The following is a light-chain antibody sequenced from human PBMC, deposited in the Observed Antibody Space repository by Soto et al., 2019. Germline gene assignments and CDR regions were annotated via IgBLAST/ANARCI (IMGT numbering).Light chain of an antibody. Sequence: DIQMTQSPSSLSASVGARATITCRASQSTSSYLNWYQQKPGKAPKLLIYAASSLQSGVPSRFSGSGSGTDFTLTISSLKPEDFETYYCQQSYSTPGTFGQGTRLEIK. CDR2: AAS. J-gene: IGKJ5*01. V-gene: IGKV1-39*01. CDR3: QQSYSTPGT. CDR1: QSTSSY.